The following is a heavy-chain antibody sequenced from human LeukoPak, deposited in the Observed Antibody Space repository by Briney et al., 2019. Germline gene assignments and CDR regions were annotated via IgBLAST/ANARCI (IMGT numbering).Heavy chain of an antibody. V-gene: IGHV3-21*01. J-gene: IGHJ3*02. CDR2: ISSSSSYI. CDR1: GFTFSSYS. CDR3: ARGIAAAGPLDAFDI. Sequence: GGSLRLSCAASGFTFSSYSMNWVRQAPGKGLEWVSSISSSSSYIYYADSVKGRFTISRDNAKNSLYLQMNSLRAEDTAVYYCARGIAAAGPLDAFDIWDQGTMVTVSS. D-gene: IGHD6-13*01.